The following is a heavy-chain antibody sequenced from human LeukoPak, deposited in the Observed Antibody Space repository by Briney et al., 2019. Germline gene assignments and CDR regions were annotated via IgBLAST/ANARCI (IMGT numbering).Heavy chain of an antibody. D-gene: IGHD2-2*01. J-gene: IGHJ4*02. CDR3: ARVGLRYCSSTSCRDFDY. V-gene: IGHV1-8*01. Sequence: ASVKVSCKASGYTFTSYDINWVRQAPGQGLEGMGWMNPNSGNTGYAQKFQGRVTMTRNTSISTAYMELSSLRSEDTAVYYCARVGLRYCSSTSCRDFDYWGQGTLVTVSS. CDR1: GYTFTSYD. CDR2: MNPNSGNT.